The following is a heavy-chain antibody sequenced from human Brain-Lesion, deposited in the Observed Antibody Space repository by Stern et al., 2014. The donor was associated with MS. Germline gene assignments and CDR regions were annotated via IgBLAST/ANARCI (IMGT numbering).Heavy chain of an antibody. V-gene: IGHV1-24*01. Sequence: HVQLVQSGAEVKKPAASVKVSCKVSGYTLTDLSMHWVRQAPRKGLEGMGGFDPEDGETIYAQKFQGRVTMTEDTSTDTAYMELSSLRSEDTAVYYCATLSPGAGGNYYRHFDYWGQGTLVTVSS. CDR1: GYTLTDLS. J-gene: IGHJ4*02. CDR2: FDPEDGET. D-gene: IGHD1-26*01. CDR3: ATLSPGAGGNYYRHFDY.